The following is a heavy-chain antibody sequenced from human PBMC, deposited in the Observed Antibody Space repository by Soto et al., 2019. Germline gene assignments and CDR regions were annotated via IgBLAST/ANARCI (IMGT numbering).Heavy chain of an antibody. V-gene: IGHV1-69*02. D-gene: IGHD2-2*03. CDR1: GGTFSSYT. CDR3: AAHGGYCSSTSCYLLDP. J-gene: IGHJ5*02. CDR2: IIPILGIA. Sequence: ASVKVSCKASGGTFSSYTISWVRQAPGQGLEWMGRIIPILGIANYAQKFQGRVTITADKSTSTAYMELSSLRSEDTAVYYCAAHGGYCSSTSCYLLDPWGQGTLVTVSS.